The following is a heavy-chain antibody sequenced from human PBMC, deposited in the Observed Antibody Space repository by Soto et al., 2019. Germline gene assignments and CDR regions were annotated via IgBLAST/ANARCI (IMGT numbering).Heavy chain of an antibody. CDR1: GFTFGAYA. J-gene: IGHJ2*01. Sequence: GSLRLSCTASGFTFGAYAMSWFRQAPGKGLEWVGFIRSKAYGGTTEYAASVKGRFTISRDDSKSIAYLQMNSLETEDTAVYYCTRSSYGSGSDYNGIRYWYFDLRGGGTLVTV. CDR3: TRSSYGSGSDYNGIRYWYFDL. V-gene: IGHV3-49*03. D-gene: IGHD3-10*01. CDR2: IRSKAYGGTT.